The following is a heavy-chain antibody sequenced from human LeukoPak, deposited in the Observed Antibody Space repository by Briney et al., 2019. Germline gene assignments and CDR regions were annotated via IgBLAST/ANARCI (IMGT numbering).Heavy chain of an antibody. Sequence: SETLSLTCTVSGGSISSGSYYWGWIRQPPGKGLEWIGSIYHSGSTYYNPSLKSRFTISVDTSKNQFSLKLSSVTAADTAVYYCAREGSGSYYSDYWGQGTLVTVSS. D-gene: IGHD3-10*01. CDR1: GGSISSGSYY. CDR3: AREGSGSYYSDY. CDR2: IYHSGST. J-gene: IGHJ4*02. V-gene: IGHV4-39*07.